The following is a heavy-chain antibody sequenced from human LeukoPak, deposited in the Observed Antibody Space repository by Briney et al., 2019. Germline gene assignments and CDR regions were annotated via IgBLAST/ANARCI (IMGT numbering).Heavy chain of an antibody. CDR1: GGSISISSYY. CDR2: IYYSGST. D-gene: IGHD2-15*01. CDR3: ARADCSGGSCYTARKYFDS. Sequence: SETLSLTCSVSGGSISISSYYWGWIRQPPGKGLEWIGNIYYSGSTYYNPSLKSRVTISVDTSKNQFSLKLSSVTAADTALYYCARADCSGGSCYTARKYFDSWGQGTLLTVSS. V-gene: IGHV4-39*01. J-gene: IGHJ4*02.